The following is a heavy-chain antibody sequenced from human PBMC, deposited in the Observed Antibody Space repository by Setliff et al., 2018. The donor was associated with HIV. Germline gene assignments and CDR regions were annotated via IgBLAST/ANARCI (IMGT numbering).Heavy chain of an antibody. J-gene: IGHJ4*02. CDR3: ATRPMIRGKPFDT. D-gene: IGHD3-10*01. Sequence: SETLSLTCAVYGGSFSGYLWSWVRQPSGKGLEWIGEINHSGTTNYSPSLKSRLTISVDTSKNQFSLNLTSLTAADTAVYYCATRPMIRGKPFDTWSPGAPVTVSS. V-gene: IGHV4-34*01. CDR1: GGSFSGYL. CDR2: INHSGTT.